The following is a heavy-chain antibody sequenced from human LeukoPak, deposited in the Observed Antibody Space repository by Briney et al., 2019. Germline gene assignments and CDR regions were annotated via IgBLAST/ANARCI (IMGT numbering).Heavy chain of an antibody. CDR3: ARGSYSSSSGRLYYYYYYMDV. V-gene: IGHV7-4-1*02. CDR1: GYTFTNYA. J-gene: IGHJ6*03. D-gene: IGHD6-6*01. CDR2: INTNTGNP. Sequence: ASVKVSCKASGYTFTNYAMNWVRQAPGQGLEWMGWINTNTGNPTYAQGFTGRFVFSLDTSVSTAYLQISSLKAEDTAVYYCARGSYSSSSGRLYYYYYYMDVWGKGTTVTVSS.